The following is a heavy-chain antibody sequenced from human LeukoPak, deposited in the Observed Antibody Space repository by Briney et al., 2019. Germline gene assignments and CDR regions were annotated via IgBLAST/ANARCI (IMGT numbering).Heavy chain of an antibody. D-gene: IGHD5-18*01. V-gene: IGHV3-30*04. CDR3: ASGQYSYGLHGNLGY. CDR1: GFTFSSYA. J-gene: IGHJ4*02. CDR2: ISYDGSDN. Sequence: GGSLRLSCAASGFTFSSYAMSWVRQAPGKGLEWVAVISYDGSDNYYADSVKGRFTISRDNSRDMLYLLMNSLRAEDTAVYYCASGQYSYGLHGNLGYWGQGTLVTVSS.